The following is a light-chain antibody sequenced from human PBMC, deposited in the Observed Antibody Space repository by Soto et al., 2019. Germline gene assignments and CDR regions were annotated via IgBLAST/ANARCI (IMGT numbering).Light chain of an antibody. Sequence: QAVLTQPASVSGPPGHSITIFCTGSSSDVGKDNVVCWYQHHPGQAPKLIIYEGTKRPSGVSDRFSASRSGNTASLTISGLQAAEDPDYPCHAYGTGPSPNVCGTGTKVTVL. CDR3: HAYGTGPSPNV. CDR1: SSDVGKDNV. CDR2: EGT. V-gene: IGLV2-23*01. J-gene: IGLJ1*01.